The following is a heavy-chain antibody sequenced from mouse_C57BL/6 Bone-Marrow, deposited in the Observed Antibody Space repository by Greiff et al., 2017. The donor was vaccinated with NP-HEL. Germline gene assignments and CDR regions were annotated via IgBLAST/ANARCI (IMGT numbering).Heavy chain of an antibody. V-gene: IGHV5-12*01. CDR3: ARRGLRLYYYAMDY. CDR2: ISNGGGST. D-gene: IGHD2-2*01. CDR1: GFTFSDYY. Sequence: EVNVVESGGGLVQPGGSLKLSCAASGFTFSDYYMYWVSQTPEKRLEWVAYISNGGGSTYYPDTVKGRFTISRDNAKNTLYLQMGRLKSEDTAMYYCARRGLRLYYYAMDYWGQGTSVTVSS. J-gene: IGHJ4*01.